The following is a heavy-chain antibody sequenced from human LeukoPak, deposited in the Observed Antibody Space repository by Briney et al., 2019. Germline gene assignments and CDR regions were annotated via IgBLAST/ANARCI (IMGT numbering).Heavy chain of an antibody. Sequence: GASVKVSCKASGYTFTSYYMHWVRQAPGQGLEWMGIINPSGGSTSYAQKFQGRVTMTRDTSTSTVYMELSSLRSEDTAVYYCARDYGSGSNQRGYYYYYMDVWGKGTTVTVSS. D-gene: IGHD3-10*01. CDR2: INPSGGST. V-gene: IGHV1-46*01. CDR3: ARDYGSGSNQRGYYYYYMDV. J-gene: IGHJ6*03. CDR1: GYTFTSYY.